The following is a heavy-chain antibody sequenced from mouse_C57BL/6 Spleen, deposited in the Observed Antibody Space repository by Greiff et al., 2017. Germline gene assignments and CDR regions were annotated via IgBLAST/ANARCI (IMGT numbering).Heavy chain of an antibody. V-gene: IGHV1-82*01. CDR2: IYSGDGDT. CDR1: GYAFSSSW. Sequence: QVQLQQSGPELVKPGASVKISCKASGYAFSSSWMNWVKQRPGKGLEWIGRIYSGDGDTNYNGKFKGKATLTADKSSSTAYMQLSSLTSEDSAVYFCARRGYGSSYEYFDYWGQGTTLTVSS. J-gene: IGHJ2*01. CDR3: ARRGYGSSYEYFDY. D-gene: IGHD1-1*01.